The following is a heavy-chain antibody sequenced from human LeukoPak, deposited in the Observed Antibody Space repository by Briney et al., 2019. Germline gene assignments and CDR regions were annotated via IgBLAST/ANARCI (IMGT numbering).Heavy chain of an antibody. CDR3: ARESFYGSSTYYYYYMDV. CDR2: IKQDGSEK. D-gene: IGHD1-26*01. Sequence: GGSLRLSCAASGFTFSSYSMNWVRQAPGKGLEWVANIKQDGSEKYYVDSVKGRFTISRDNAKNSLYLQMNSLRAEDTAVYYCARESFYGSSTYYYYYMDVWGKGTTVTVSS. CDR1: GFTFSSYS. J-gene: IGHJ6*03. V-gene: IGHV3-7*01.